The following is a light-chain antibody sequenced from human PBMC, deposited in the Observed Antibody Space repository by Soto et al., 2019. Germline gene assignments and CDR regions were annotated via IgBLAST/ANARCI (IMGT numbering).Light chain of an antibody. V-gene: IGLV1-51*01. Sequence: HSVLTQPPSVSAAPGQKVTISCSGSSSNIGNNYVSWYQQLPGTAPKLLIYDNIKRPSGIPDRFSGSKSGTSATLGITGLQTGDEADYYCGTWDSSLYPHVVFGGGTKLTVL. J-gene: IGLJ2*01. CDR2: DNI. CDR1: SSNIGNNY. CDR3: GTWDSSLYPHVV.